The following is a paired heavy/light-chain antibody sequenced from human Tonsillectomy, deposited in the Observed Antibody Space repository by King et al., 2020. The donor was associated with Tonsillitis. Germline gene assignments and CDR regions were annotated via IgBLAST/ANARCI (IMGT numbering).Light chain of an antibody. CDR1: SIDVGRYNY. CDR3: SSYVDTNNWV. V-gene: IGLV2-8*01. Sequence: QSALTQPPSASGSPGQSVTISCTGTSIDVGRYNYVSWYQQHPGKAPKLMIYEVSKRPSGVPDRFSGSKSGNTASLTVSGLQAEDEADYYCSSYVDTNNWVFGGGTKLTVL. J-gene: IGLJ3*02. CDR2: EVS.
Heavy chain of an antibody. CDR1: GFSFSSYS. CDR2: IRSSSSTI. CDR3: AGDNRYAFDI. Sequence: EVQLVESGGGLVQPGGSLRLSCAASGFSFSSYSMNWVRQAPGKGLEWVSYIRSSSSTIGYADSVKGRFTISRDNAKTSLFLQMNSLRAEDTAVYYCAGDNRYAFDIWGQGTMVTVSS. J-gene: IGHJ3*02. D-gene: IGHD3-9*01. V-gene: IGHV3-48*01.